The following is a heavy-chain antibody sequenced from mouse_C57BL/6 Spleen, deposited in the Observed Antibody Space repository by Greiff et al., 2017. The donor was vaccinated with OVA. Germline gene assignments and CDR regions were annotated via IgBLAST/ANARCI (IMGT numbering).Heavy chain of an antibody. CDR3: TRRTAQATHFDY. D-gene: IGHD3-2*02. J-gene: IGHJ2*01. CDR1: GYTFTSYW. CDR2: IYPGNSDT. Sequence: VQLKQSGTVLARPGASVKMSCKTSGYTFTSYWMHWVKQRPGQGLEWIGAIYPGNSDTSYNQKFKGKAKLTAVASASTAYMELSSLTNEDSAVYYCTRRTAQATHFDYWGQGTTLTVSS. V-gene: IGHV1-5*01.